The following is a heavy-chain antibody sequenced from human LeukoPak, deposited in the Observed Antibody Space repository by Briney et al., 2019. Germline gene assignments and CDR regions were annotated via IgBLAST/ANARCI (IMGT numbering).Heavy chain of an antibody. D-gene: IGHD6-6*01. CDR2: INHSGST. V-gene: IGHV4-34*01. Sequence: PGGSLRLSCAVSGFTVSRYYMSWVRQPPGKGLEWIGEINHSGSTNYNPSLKSRVTISVDTSKNQFSLKLSSVTAADTAVYYCARGRRVYREYSSSPGVYFDDWGQGTLVTVSS. CDR1: GFTVSRYY. J-gene: IGHJ4*02. CDR3: ARGRRVYREYSSSPGVYFDD.